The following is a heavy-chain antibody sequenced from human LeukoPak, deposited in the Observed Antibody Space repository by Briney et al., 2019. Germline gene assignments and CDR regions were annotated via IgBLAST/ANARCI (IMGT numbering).Heavy chain of an antibody. J-gene: IGHJ4*02. V-gene: IGHV3-74*01. CDR1: GFTFSTYW. D-gene: IGHD6-13*01. CDR2: VNGDGSST. CDR3: ARDGIAAVDFDY. Sequence: ETGGSLRLSCAASGFTFSTYWMHWVRQAPGKGLVWVSRVNGDGSSTNYADSVKGRFTISRDNAKNTLYLQMNSLRAEDTAVYYCARDGIAAVDFDYWGQGILVTVSS.